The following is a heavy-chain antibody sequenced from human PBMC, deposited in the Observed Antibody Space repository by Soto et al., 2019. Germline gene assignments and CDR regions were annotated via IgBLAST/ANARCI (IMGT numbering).Heavy chain of an antibody. V-gene: IGHV5-51*01. CDR3: SRRRNYSPQFDL. Sequence: PRESLKISCKASGYSFSNYWIGWVRQMPAQGPEWMGIIYPANSDVVNNPSLQGRVTLSVDKSINTVYLQWSSLKASATAMDYCSRRRNYSPQFDLWGQRTQFTAS. CDR1: GYSFSNYW. CDR2: IYPANSDV. D-gene: IGHD3-10*01. J-gene: IGHJ5*02.